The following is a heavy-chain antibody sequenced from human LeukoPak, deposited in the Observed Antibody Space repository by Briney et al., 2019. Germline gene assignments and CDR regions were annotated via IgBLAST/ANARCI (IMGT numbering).Heavy chain of an antibody. Sequence: SETLSLTCTVSGGSISSGDYYWSWIRQPPGKGLEWIAYMYYSGSTYYNPSLKSRVTMSADTSKNQFSLKLSSVTAADTAVYYCARLEGKVAASNCFDPWGQGTLVTVSS. CDR2: MYYSGST. J-gene: IGHJ5*02. CDR3: ARLEGKVAASNCFDP. CDR1: GGSISSGDYY. D-gene: IGHD2-15*01. V-gene: IGHV4-30-4*01.